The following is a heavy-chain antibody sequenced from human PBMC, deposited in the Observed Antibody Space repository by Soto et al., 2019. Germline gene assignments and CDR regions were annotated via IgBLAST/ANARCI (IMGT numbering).Heavy chain of an antibody. CDR3: AKLPSFMATSGGFDY. CDR2: IIPILGIA. V-gene: IGHV1-69*02. CDR1: GGTFSSYT. D-gene: IGHD5-12*01. J-gene: IGHJ4*02. Sequence: EASVKVSCKASGGTFSSYTISWVRQAPGQGLEWMGRIIPILGIANYAQKFQGRVTITADKSTSTAYMELSSLRSEDTAVYYCAKLPSFMATSGGFDYWGQGTLVTVSS.